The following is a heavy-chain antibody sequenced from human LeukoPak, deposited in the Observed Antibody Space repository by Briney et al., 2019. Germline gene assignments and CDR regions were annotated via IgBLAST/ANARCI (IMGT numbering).Heavy chain of an antibody. CDR3: ARGRSGYCLGGDY. J-gene: IGHJ4*02. CDR1: GFTFDDYA. Sequence: GRSLRLSCAASGFTFDDYAMHWVRQAPGKGLEWVSGISWNSGSIGYADSVKGRFTISRDNSKNTLYLQMNGLRAEDTAVYYCARGRSGYCLGGDYWGQGTLVTVSS. CDR2: ISWNSGSI. V-gene: IGHV3-9*01. D-gene: IGHD3-22*01.